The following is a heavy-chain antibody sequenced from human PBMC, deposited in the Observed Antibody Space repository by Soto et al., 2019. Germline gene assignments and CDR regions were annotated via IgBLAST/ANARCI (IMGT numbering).Heavy chain of an antibody. J-gene: IGHJ4*02. Sequence: HPGGSLRLSCAASGFTFSNYAMSWVRQAPGKGLEWVSTISNVGGITYYADSVKGRFTISRDNSKNTLHLQMNSLRAEDTAAYFCAKGIDNWNIYYFDYWGQGALVTVSS. CDR2: ISNVGGIT. CDR3: AKGIDNWNIYYFDY. CDR1: GFTFSNYA. V-gene: IGHV3-23*01. D-gene: IGHD1-20*01.